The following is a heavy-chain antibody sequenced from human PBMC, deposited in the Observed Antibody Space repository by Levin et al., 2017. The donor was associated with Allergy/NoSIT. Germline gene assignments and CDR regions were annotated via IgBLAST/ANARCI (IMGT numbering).Heavy chain of an antibody. CDR1: GFTFSSHA. CDR2: ISKEDGRNR. V-gene: IGHV3-30*04. CDR3: APGKCTSSSGYLDD. D-gene: IGHD2-8*01. Sequence: PGGSLRLSCTASGFTFSSHAMYWVRQAPGKGLECVAIISKEDGRNRNYAESVKGRFTVSRDNSKNTLYLQMNSLTTDDTAVYYCAPGKCTSSSGYLDDWGPGTLVTVSS. J-gene: IGHJ4*02.